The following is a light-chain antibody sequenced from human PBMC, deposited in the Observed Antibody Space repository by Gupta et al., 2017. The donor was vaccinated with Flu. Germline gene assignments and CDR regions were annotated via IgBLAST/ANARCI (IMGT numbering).Light chain of an antibody. CDR1: NIGSHR. Sequence: SYVLTQSPSVSVAPGQTARITCGGNNIGSHRVHWYQHTPGQAPVLVVYDDSDRHSGIPERFSGSNSANTATLTISRVEGGDEADYYCQVWDVGSGHYVFGTGTKVTVL. V-gene: IGLV3-21*02. CDR2: DDS. J-gene: IGLJ1*01. CDR3: QVWDVGSGHYV.